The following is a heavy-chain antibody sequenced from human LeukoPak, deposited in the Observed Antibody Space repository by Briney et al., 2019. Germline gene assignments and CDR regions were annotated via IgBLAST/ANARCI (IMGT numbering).Heavy chain of an antibody. J-gene: IGHJ5*02. CDR3: ARGLGYFDWFPRWFDP. CDR2: INHSGST. Sequence: PSETLSLTCAVYGGSFSGYYWSWIRQPPGKGLEWIGEINHSGSTNYNPSLKSRVTISVDTSKNQFSLKLSSVTAADTAVYYCARGLGYFDWFPRWFDPLGQGTLVTVSS. CDR1: GGSFSGYY. D-gene: IGHD3-9*01. V-gene: IGHV4-34*01.